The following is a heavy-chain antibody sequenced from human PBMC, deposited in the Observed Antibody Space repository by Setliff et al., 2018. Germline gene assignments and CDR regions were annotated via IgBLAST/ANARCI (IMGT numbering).Heavy chain of an antibody. V-gene: IGHV3-7*01. Sequence: GGSLRLSCAASGFTFSSYWMNWVRQAPGKGLEWVANIKQDGGEKYYVDSVKGRFTISRDNAKNSLYLQMNSLRAEDTAVYYCARDSGDCSSTSCYRFDYWGQGALVTVSS. CDR3: ARDSGDCSSTSCYRFDY. CDR1: GFTFSSYW. CDR2: IKQDGGEK. J-gene: IGHJ4*02. D-gene: IGHD2-2*01.